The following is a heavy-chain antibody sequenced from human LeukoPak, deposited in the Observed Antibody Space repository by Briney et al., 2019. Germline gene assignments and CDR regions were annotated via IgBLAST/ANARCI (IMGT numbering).Heavy chain of an antibody. CDR3: ASEAGGIDY. Sequence: QSGGSLRLSCAASGFTFSSYEMNWVRQAPGKGLEWVSYISSSGSTIYYADSVKGRFTISRDNAKNSLYLQMNSLSAEDTAVYYCASEAGGIDYWGQGTLVTVSS. J-gene: IGHJ4*02. CDR2: ISSSGSTI. CDR1: GFTFSSYE. D-gene: IGHD2-15*01. V-gene: IGHV3-48*03.